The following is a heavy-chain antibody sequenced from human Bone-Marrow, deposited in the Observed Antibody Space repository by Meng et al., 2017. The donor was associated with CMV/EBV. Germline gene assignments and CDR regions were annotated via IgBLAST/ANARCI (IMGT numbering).Heavy chain of an antibody. J-gene: IGHJ4*02. CDR1: GGSFSGYY. D-gene: IGHD6-13*01. CDR3: ALAAAGTAPDY. Sequence: SETLSLTCAVYGGSFSGYYWSWIRQPPGKGLEWIGEINHSGSTNYNPSLKSRVTISVDTSKNQFSPKPSSVTAADTAVYYCALAAAGTAPDYWGQGTLVTVSS. CDR2: INHSGST. V-gene: IGHV4-34*01.